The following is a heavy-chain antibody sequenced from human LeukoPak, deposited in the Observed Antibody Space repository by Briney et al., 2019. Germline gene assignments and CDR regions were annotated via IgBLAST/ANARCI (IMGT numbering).Heavy chain of an antibody. J-gene: IGHJ6*02. Sequence: ASVKVSCKASGYSFSTYGISWLRQAPGQGLEWMGWISAYNGNTNYAQKLQGRVTMTTDTSTSTAYMELRSLRSDDTAVYYCASYCSSSSCYGAFPPYYHDGMDVWGQGTTVTVSS. CDR3: ASYCSSSSCYGAFPPYYHDGMDV. CDR1: GYSFSTYG. CDR2: ISAYNGNT. V-gene: IGHV1-18*01. D-gene: IGHD2-2*01.